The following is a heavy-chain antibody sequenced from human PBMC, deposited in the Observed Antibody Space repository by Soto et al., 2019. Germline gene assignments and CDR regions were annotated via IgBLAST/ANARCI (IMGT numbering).Heavy chain of an antibody. J-gene: IGHJ4*02. CDR3: AKDRPKAAAVVRYFDY. D-gene: IGHD6-13*01. CDR1: GFTFSSYA. CDR2: ISGSGGST. V-gene: IGHV3-23*01. Sequence: GGSLRLSCAASGFTFSSYAMSWVRQAPGKGLEWVSAISGSGGSTYYADSVKGRFTISRDNSKNTLYLQMNSLRAEDTAVYYCAKDRPKAAAVVRYFDYWGQGTLVTVSS.